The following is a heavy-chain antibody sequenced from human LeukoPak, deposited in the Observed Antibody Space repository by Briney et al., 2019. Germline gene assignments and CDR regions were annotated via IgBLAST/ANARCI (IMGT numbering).Heavy chain of an antibody. V-gene: IGHV3-15*01. CDR2: IKSKTDGGII. J-gene: IGHJ3*02. CDR3: AKDQRAHCSGGSCYRGAFDI. CDR1: GFTFSDAW. D-gene: IGHD2-15*01. Sequence: GGSLRLSCAASGFTFSDAWMSWVRQAPGKGLEWVGRIKSKTDGGIIDYAAPVKGRFTISREDSKNTLYLQMNSLRAEDTAVYYCAKDQRAHCSGGSCYRGAFDIWGQGTMVTVSS.